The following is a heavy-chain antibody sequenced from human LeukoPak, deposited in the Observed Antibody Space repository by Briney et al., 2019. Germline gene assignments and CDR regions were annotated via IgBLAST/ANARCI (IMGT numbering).Heavy chain of an antibody. CDR3: ARVYGDYGYFDY. D-gene: IGHD4-17*01. J-gene: IGHJ4*02. V-gene: IGHV3-30-3*01. Sequence: PGRSLRLSCAASGFTFSSYAMHWVRQAPGKGLEWVAVISYDGSNKYYADSVKGRFTISRGNSKNTLYLQMNSLRAEDTAVYYCARVYGDYGYFDYWGQGTLVTVSS. CDR2: ISYDGSNK. CDR1: GFTFSSYA.